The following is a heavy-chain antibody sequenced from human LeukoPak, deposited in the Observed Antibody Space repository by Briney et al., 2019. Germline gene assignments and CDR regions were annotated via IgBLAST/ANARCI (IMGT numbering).Heavy chain of an antibody. CDR3: AVDCGDYYFDY. J-gene: IGHJ4*02. D-gene: IGHD4-17*01. CDR2: ITSSSRYI. V-gene: IGHV3-21*01. CDR1: GFTFSSYS. Sequence: GGSLRLSCAASGFTFSSYSMNWVRQAPGKGLEWVSSITSSSRYIYYADSVKGRFTVSRDNAKNSLYLQMNSLSAEDTAFYYCAVDCGDYYFDYWGQGTLVTVSS.